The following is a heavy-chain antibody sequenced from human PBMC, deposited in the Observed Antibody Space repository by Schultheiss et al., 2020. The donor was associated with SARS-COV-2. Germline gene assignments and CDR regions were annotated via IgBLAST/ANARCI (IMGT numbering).Heavy chain of an antibody. D-gene: IGHD2-8*02. Sequence: GESLKISCAASGFTFSSYGMHWVRQAPGKGLQWVSTMSGSGGATYYADFVKGRFTISRDNSKNTLYLQMNSLRAEDTAVYFCAKQGADCSGGVCYAPFDSWGQGILVTVSS. CDR3: AKQGADCSGGVCYAPFDS. CDR2: MSGSGGAT. V-gene: IGHV3-23*01. CDR1: GFTFSSYG. J-gene: IGHJ4*02.